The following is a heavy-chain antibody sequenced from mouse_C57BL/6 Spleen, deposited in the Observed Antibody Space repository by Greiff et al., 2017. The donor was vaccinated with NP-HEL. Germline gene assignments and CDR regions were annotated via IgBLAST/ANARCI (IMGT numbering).Heavy chain of an antibody. CDR1: GYAFSSSW. Sequence: VQLQQSGPELVKPGASVKISCKASGYAFSSSWMNWVKQRPGKGLEWIGRIYPGDGDTNYNGKFKGKATLTADKSSSTAYMQLSSLTSEDSAVYFGARRGDYYGSSYVGFDYWGQGTTLTVSS. D-gene: IGHD1-1*01. J-gene: IGHJ2*01. CDR3: ARRGDYYGSSYVGFDY. CDR2: IYPGDGDT. V-gene: IGHV1-82*01.